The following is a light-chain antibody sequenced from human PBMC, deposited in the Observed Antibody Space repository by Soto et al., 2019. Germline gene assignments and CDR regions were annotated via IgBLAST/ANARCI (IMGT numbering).Light chain of an antibody. CDR2: DAS. J-gene: IGKJ2*01. CDR1: QSISNL. Sequence: DIQMTQSPSTLSASVGDRVTITCRASQSISNLLAWYQQKPGRAPKLLIFDASNLERGVPSRFSGSGSGTEFTFTINSLQPDDFAIYYCQQRSNWPTFGQGTKLEIK. V-gene: IGKV1-5*01. CDR3: QQRSNWPT.